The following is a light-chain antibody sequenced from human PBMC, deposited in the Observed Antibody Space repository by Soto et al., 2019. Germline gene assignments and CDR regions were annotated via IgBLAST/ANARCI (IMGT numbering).Light chain of an antibody. CDR1: QSVSTW. CDR3: QQRSNWIT. V-gene: IGKV3-11*01. CDR2: DAS. Sequence: EIVLTQSPATLSLSPGDTATLSCRASQSVSTWLTWYQQKPGQAPRLLIYDASNRATGIPARFGGSGSGTDFTLTISSLEPEDFAVYYCQQRSNWITFGQGTRLEIE. J-gene: IGKJ5*01.